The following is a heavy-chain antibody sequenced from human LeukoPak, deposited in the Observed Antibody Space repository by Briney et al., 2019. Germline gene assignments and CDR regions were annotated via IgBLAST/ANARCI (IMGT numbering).Heavy chain of an antibody. CDR1: GFTFSRFA. J-gene: IGHJ4*02. CDR3: ARGEDGYNYGY. D-gene: IGHD5-24*01. V-gene: IGHV3-48*04. CDR2: ISSSGSTI. Sequence: GGSLRLSCAASGFTFSRFAMSWVRQAPGKGLEWVSYISSSGSTIYYADSVKGRFTISRDNAKNSLYLQMNSLRAEDTAVYYCARGEDGYNYGYWGQGTLVTVSS.